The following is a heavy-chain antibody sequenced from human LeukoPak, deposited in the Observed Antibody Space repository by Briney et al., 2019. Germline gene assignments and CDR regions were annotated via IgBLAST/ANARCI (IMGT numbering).Heavy chain of an antibody. Sequence: SETLSLTCTVSGDSITSRNYYWAWIRQPPGKGLEWIGSLYYSGNTYYSPSLKSRVTISVDTSKNQFSLKLSSVTAADTAAYYCARHCTYGSGTYVPFDYWGQGILVTVSS. V-gene: IGHV4-39*01. CDR3: ARHCTYGSGTYVPFDY. J-gene: IGHJ4*02. D-gene: IGHD3-10*01. CDR1: GDSITSRNYY. CDR2: LYYSGNT.